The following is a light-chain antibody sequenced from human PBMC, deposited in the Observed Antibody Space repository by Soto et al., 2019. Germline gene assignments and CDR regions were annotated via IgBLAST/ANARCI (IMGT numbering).Light chain of an antibody. J-gene: IGLJ2*01. CDR1: SSNIGSNT. Sequence: QPVLTQPPSASGTPGQRVTISCSGSSSNIGSNTVDWYQLLPGTAPKLLIYSSNQRPSGVPDRFSGSKSRTSASLAISGLQSEDEADYYCAAWDDSLNGHVVFGGGTKVTVL. V-gene: IGLV1-44*01. CDR3: AAWDDSLNGHVV. CDR2: SSN.